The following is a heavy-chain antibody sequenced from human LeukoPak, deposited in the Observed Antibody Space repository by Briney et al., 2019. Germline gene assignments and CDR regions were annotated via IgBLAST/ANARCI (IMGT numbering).Heavy chain of an antibody. D-gene: IGHD3-10*01. Sequence: PGGSLRLSCAASGFTFSSYSMNWVRQAPGKGLEWVSYISSDSRTIYYADSVKGLFTISRDNAKNSLYLQMKSLRDEDTAVYYCARYGSGTSYITNYFDYWGQGTLVTVSS. CDR2: ISSDSRTI. V-gene: IGHV3-48*02. CDR3: ARYGSGTSYITNYFDY. CDR1: GFTFSSYS. J-gene: IGHJ4*02.